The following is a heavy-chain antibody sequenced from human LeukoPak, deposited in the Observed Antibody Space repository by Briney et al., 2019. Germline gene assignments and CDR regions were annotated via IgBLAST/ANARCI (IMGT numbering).Heavy chain of an antibody. D-gene: IGHD6-19*01. J-gene: IGHJ4*02. V-gene: IGHV3-53*01. CDR2: VFSGGDT. CDR1: GFTVSNNY. Sequence: GGSLRLSCAAAGFTVSNNYIHWVRQAPGKGLEWVSVVFSGGDTYYADSVKGRFTFSRDNSKNAIYLQMNSLRVEDTVIYYCARGQIGVAGLDYWGQGTLVTVSS. CDR3: ARGQIGVAGLDY.